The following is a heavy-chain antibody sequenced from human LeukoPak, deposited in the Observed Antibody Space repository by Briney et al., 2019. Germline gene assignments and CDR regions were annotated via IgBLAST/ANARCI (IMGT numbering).Heavy chain of an antibody. Sequence: GGSLRLSCVASGFSLSSYSMNWVRQAPGKGLEWISFIHSSGAIIFYAESVKGRFTISRDNAKNSLYLQMNSLRAEDTAVYYCARDGDFDYWGQGTLVTVSS. V-gene: IGHV3-48*04. CDR1: GFSLSSYS. D-gene: IGHD3-3*01. CDR2: IHSSGAII. J-gene: IGHJ4*02. CDR3: ARDGDFDY.